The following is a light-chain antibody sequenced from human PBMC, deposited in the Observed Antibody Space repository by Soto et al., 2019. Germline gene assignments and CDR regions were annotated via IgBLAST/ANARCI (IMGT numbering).Light chain of an antibody. J-gene: IGKJ2*01. Sequence: DIQMTQSPSSLSASVGDRVTITCRASQSISSYLNLYQQKPGKAPKLLIYAASSLQSGVPSRFSGSGSGTDFTLTISSLQPEDFATYYCQQSYSTLFFGQGTKLEIK. CDR3: QQSYSTLF. CDR1: QSISSY. CDR2: AAS. V-gene: IGKV1-39*01.